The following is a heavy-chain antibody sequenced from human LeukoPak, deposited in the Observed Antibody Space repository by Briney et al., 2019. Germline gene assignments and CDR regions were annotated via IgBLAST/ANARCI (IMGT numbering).Heavy chain of an antibody. V-gene: IGHV3-48*01. CDR3: ARVGNYYDSSYDFDY. Sequence: GGSLRLSCAASGFTFSSYSMNWVRQAPGKGLEWVSYISSSSSTIYYADSVKGRFAISRDNAKNSLYLQMNSLRAEDTAVYYCARVGNYYDSSYDFDYWGQGTLVTVSS. CDR1: GFTFSSYS. CDR2: ISSSSSTI. J-gene: IGHJ4*02. D-gene: IGHD3-22*01.